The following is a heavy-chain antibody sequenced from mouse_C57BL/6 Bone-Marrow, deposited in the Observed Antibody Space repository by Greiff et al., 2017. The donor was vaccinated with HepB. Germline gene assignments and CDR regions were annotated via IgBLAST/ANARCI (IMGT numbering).Heavy chain of an antibody. Sequence: EVQLQQSGAELVRPGASVKLSCTASGFNIKDDYMHWVKQRPEQGLEWIGWIDPENGDTEYASKFQGKATITADTSSNTAYLQLSSLTSEDTAVYYCTTRYYYGISYWFAYWGQGTLVTVSA. V-gene: IGHV14-4*01. D-gene: IGHD1-1*01. CDR1: GFNIKDDY. CDR2: IDPENGDT. J-gene: IGHJ3*01. CDR3: TTRYYYGISYWFAY.